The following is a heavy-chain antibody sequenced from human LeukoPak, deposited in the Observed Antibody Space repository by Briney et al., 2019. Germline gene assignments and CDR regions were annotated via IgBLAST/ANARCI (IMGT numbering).Heavy chain of an antibody. CDR3: AREVQDEQLVRDWFDP. CDR1: GGSVSSGSYY. Sequence: SETLSLTCTVSGGSVSSGSYYWSWIRQPPGKGLEWIGYIYYSGSTNYNPSLKSRVTISVDTSKNQFSLKLSSVTAADTAVYYCAREVQDEQLVRDWFDPWGQGTLATVSS. D-gene: IGHD6-13*01. V-gene: IGHV4-61*01. J-gene: IGHJ5*02. CDR2: IYYSGST.